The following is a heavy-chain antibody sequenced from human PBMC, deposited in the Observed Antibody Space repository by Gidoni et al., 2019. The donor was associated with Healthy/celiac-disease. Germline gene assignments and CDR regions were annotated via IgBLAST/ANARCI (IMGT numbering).Heavy chain of an antibody. J-gene: IGHJ6*02. CDR1: GFTFSSYA. D-gene: IGHD3-10*02. V-gene: IGHV3-23*01. Sequence: EVQLLESGGGLVQPGGSLRLSCAASGFTFSSYALSWVRKAPGKGLEWVSAIRGMGGSTYYADSVKGRLTISRDNSKNTLYLQMNSLRAEDTAVYYCAKDWVCSGSYYLSYYYYGMDVWGQGTTVTVSS. CDR2: IRGMGGST. CDR3: AKDWVCSGSYYLSYYYYGMDV.